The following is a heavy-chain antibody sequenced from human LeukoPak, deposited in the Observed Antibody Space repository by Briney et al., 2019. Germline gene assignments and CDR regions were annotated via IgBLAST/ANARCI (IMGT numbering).Heavy chain of an antibody. CDR2: IKQDGSEK. V-gene: IGHV3-7*01. D-gene: IGHD3-10*01. CDR3: ARGDYGSGSIYYYYYMDV. CDR1: GFTFSSYW. Sequence: GGSLRLSCAASGFTFSSYWMSWVRQAPGKGLEWVAYIKQDGSEKYYVDSVKGRFTISRDNAKNSLYLQMNSLRAEDTAVYYCARGDYGSGSIYYYYYMDVWGKGTTVTVSS. J-gene: IGHJ6*03.